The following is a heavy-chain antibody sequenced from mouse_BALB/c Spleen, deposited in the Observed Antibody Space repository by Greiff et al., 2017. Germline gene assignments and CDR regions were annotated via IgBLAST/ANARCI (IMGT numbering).Heavy chain of an antibody. CDR2: ISDGGSYT. J-gene: IGHJ4*01. Sequence: EVKLQESGGGLVKPGGSLKLSCAASGFTFSDYYMYWVRQTPEKRLEWVATISDGGSYTYYPDSVKGRFTISRDNAKNNLYLQMSSLKSEDTAMYYCARGLGYDGAMDYWGQGTSVTVSS. V-gene: IGHV5-4*02. D-gene: IGHD2-3*01. CDR3: ARGLGYDGAMDY. CDR1: GFTFSDYY.